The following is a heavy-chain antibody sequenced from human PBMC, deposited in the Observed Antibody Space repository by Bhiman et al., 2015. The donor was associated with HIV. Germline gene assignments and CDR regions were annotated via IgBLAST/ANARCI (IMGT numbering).Heavy chain of an antibody. CDR3: ARDQAREVNGMDV. D-gene: IGHD3-10*01. CDR2: IKYDGSEK. CDR1: GFTFSSFW. Sequence: EVQLVESGGGLVKPGESLRLSCAASGFTFSSFWMSWVRQAPGKGLQWVANIKYDGSEKYYVGSVKGRFTVSRDNAKNSLYLQMNSLRAEDTGVYNCARDQAREVNGMDVWGQGTTVTVSS. V-gene: IGHV3-7*01. J-gene: IGHJ6*02.